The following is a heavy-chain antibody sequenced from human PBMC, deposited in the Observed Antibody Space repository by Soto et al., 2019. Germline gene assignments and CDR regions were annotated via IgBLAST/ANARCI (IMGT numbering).Heavy chain of an antibody. CDR2: IYYTGNT. V-gene: IGHV4-31*03. J-gene: IGHJ5*02. D-gene: IGHD5-18*01. CDR1: GASISSGGYY. CDR3: ARGEYTYGPEGNWFGP. Sequence: SETLSLTCSISGASISSGGYYWSWIRQLPGKGLEWIGYIYYTGNTRYNPSLKSRLIISVDTSNNYFSLELSSMTAADTAIYYCARGEYTYGPEGNWFGPWGQGILVTVSS.